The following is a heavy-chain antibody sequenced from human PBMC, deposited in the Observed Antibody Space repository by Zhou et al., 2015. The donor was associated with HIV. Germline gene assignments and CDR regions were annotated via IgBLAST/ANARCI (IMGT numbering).Heavy chain of an antibody. V-gene: IGHV1-69*06. CDR1: GGMFSSYA. J-gene: IGHJ4*02. CDR2: IILISKTS. Sequence: QVQLVQSGAEVKRPGSSVKVSCQVSGGMFSSYAISWVRQAPGQGLEWMGGIILISKTSTYAQKFRHGVTITSDNSAGTAYMEVRRLTSDDTAVYYCAREAGGWVHLDYWGQGTLVTVTS. CDR3: AREAGGWVHLDY. D-gene: IGHD6-19*01.